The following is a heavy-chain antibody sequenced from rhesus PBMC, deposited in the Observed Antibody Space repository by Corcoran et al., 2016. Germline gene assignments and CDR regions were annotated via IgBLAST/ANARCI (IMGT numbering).Heavy chain of an antibody. D-gene: IGHD4-17*01. Sequence: QVQLQESGPGLVKPSETLSLTCAVSGYSISSNYWSWIRQPPGKGLEWIGYIYGSSGSTYHNPSLKSRVTISTDTSKNQFSLKLSYVTAADTAVYYCARESMGGFDYWGQGVLVTVSS. V-gene: IGHV4-147*01. CDR3: ARESMGGFDY. J-gene: IGHJ4*01. CDR1: GYSISSNY. CDR2: IYGSSGST.